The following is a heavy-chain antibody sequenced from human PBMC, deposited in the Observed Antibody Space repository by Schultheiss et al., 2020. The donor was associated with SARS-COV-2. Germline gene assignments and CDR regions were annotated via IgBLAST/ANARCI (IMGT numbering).Heavy chain of an antibody. J-gene: IGHJ6*02. CDR2: IYHSGST. Sequence: SETLSLTCAVSGYSISSGYYWGWIRQPPGKGLEWIGSIYHSGSTYYNPSLKSRVTISVDTSKNQFSLKLSSVTAADTAVYYCARARGGLHPSYYYYYGMDVWGQGTTVTVSS. CDR3: ARARGGLHPSYYYYYGMDV. V-gene: IGHV4-38-2*01. CDR1: GYSISSGYY. D-gene: IGHD4-11*01.